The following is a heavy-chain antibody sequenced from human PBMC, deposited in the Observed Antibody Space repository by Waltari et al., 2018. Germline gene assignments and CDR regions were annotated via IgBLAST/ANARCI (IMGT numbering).Heavy chain of an antibody. Sequence: VHLVESGGGLVRPGRSLRLSCAASGFIFDDYGMDWVRQAPGKGLEWVAGINWNSGTINYADSVKGRFTISRENAENSLYLQMNSLTTEDTAVYYCTKDMDGATAMAPRLDFWGQGTLVTVSS. CDR3: TKDMDGATAMAPRLDF. CDR1: GFIFDDYG. V-gene: IGHV3-9*01. J-gene: IGHJ4*02. D-gene: IGHD5-18*01. CDR2: INWNSGTI.